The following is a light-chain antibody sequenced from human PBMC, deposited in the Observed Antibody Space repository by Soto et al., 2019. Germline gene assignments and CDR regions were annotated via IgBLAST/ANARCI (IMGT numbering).Light chain of an antibody. CDR1: SSDVGGYNH. CDR2: EVS. V-gene: IGLV2-14*01. CDR3: ISYTSSNTYV. Sequence: QSALTQPASVSGSPGQSITISCSGTSSDVGGYNHVSWYQQHPGKAPKVMIYEVSNRPSGASNRFSGSKSGNTASQTISGLRAEDEADYYCISYTSSNTYVFGTGTKLTVL. J-gene: IGLJ1*01.